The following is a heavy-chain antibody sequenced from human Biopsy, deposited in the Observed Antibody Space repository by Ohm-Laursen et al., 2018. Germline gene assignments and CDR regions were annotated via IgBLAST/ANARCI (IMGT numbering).Heavy chain of an antibody. Sequence: TLSLTCAVSGGPISSFYWTWIRQPPGKGPEWIGDISDSGSTNYKPSLKSRVIISVDTSKNQFSLNLSSVTAADTAVYYCARRGSGGRSFDHWGQGTLVTVSS. CDR1: GGPISSFY. CDR2: ISDSGST. V-gene: IGHV4-59*08. CDR3: ARRGSGGRSFDH. J-gene: IGHJ4*02. D-gene: IGHD2-15*01.